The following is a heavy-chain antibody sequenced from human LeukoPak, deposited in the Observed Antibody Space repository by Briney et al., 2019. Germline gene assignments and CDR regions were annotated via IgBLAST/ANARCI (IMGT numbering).Heavy chain of an antibody. CDR2: IYYSGST. Sequence: SETLSLTCAVYGGSFSGYYWSWIRQPPGKGLEWIGYIYYSGSTNYNPSLKSRVTISVDTSKNQFSLKLSSVTAADTAVYYCARDSRVFKNWGQGTLVTVSS. J-gene: IGHJ4*02. CDR1: GGSFSGYY. V-gene: IGHV4-59*01. CDR3: ARDSRVFKN. D-gene: IGHD3-10*02.